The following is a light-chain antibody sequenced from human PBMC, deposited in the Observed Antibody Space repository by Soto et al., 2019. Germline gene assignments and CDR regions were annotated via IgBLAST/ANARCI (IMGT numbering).Light chain of an antibody. Sequence: QSALTQPASVSGSPGQSITISCTGTSSDVGGYNYVSWYQHHPGKAPKVVIYEVSNRPSGVSNRFSASKSGNTASLTISGLQAEDEADYYCASYTAINTWVFGGGTKVTVL. CDR1: SSDVGGYNY. CDR3: ASYTAINTWV. CDR2: EVS. J-gene: IGLJ3*02. V-gene: IGLV2-14*01.